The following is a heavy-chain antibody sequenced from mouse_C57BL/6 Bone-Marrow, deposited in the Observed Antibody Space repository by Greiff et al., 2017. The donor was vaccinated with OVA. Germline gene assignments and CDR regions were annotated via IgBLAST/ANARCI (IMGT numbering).Heavy chain of an antibody. D-gene: IGHD2-10*01. CDR3: ARLEGGSCYRNYVWFAY. CDR1: GYTFTEYT. CDR2: FYPGSGSI. Sequence: VKLMEPGAELVKPGASVKLSCKASGYTFTEYTIHWVKQRPGQGLEWIGWFYPGSGSIKYNEKFKDKATLTADKSSSTVYMELSRWTSEDSAVYVCARLEGGSCYRNYVWFAYWGQGTLVTVSA. V-gene: IGHV1-62-2*01. J-gene: IGHJ3*01.